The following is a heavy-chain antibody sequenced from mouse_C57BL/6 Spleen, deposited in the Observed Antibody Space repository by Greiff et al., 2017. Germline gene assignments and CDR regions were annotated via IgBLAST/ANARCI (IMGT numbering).Heavy chain of an antibody. V-gene: IGHV1-55*01. CDR3: ARNDYGSSYPGYFDH. Sequence: QVQLQQPGAELVKPGASVKMSCKASGYTFTSYWITWVKQRPGQGLEWIGDIYPGSGSTNYNEKFKSKATLTVDTSSSTAYMQLSSLTSEDSAVYYGARNDYGSSYPGYFDHWGQGTTHTAFS. CDR1: GYTFTSYW. J-gene: IGHJ2*01. CDR2: IYPGSGST. D-gene: IGHD1-1*01.